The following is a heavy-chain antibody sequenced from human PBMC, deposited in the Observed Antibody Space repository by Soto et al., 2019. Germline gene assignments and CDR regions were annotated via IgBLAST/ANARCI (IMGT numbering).Heavy chain of an antibody. D-gene: IGHD5-18*01. J-gene: IGHJ5*02. V-gene: IGHV1-24*01. Sequence: ASVKVSCKVSGYTLTELSMHWVRQAPGKGLEWMGGFDPEDGETIYAQKFQGRVTMTEDTSTDTAYMELSSLRSEDTAVYYCATSRRVQLWLQPWFDPWGQGTLVTVSS. CDR1: GYTLTELS. CDR3: ATSRRVQLWLQPWFDP. CDR2: FDPEDGET.